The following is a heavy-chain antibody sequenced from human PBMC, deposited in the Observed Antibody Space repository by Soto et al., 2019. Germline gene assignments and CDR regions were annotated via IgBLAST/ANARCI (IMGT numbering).Heavy chain of an antibody. D-gene: IGHD4-17*01. Sequence: SETLSLTCTVSGGSISSGGYYWSWIRQHPGKGLEWIGYIYYSGSTYYNPSLKSRVTISVDTSKNQFSLKLSSVTASDTAVYYCARAALAPTTVTTNYFDYWGQGTLVTVS. J-gene: IGHJ4*02. CDR2: IYYSGST. V-gene: IGHV4-31*03. CDR1: GGSISSGGYY. CDR3: ARAALAPTTVTTNYFDY.